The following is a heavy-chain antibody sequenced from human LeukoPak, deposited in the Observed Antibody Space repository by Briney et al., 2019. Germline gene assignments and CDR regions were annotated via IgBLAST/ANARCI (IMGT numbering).Heavy chain of an antibody. D-gene: IGHD3-22*01. CDR3: ARDAGSGYHGDY. J-gene: IGHJ4*02. CDR2: INPNSGGT. CDR1: GYTFTGYY. Sequence: ASVKVSCKTSGYTFTGYYMHWVRQAPGQGLEWMGWINPNSGGTNYAQKFQGRVTMTRDTSISTAYMELSRLRSDDTAVYYCARDAGSGYHGDYWGQGALVTVSS. V-gene: IGHV1-2*02.